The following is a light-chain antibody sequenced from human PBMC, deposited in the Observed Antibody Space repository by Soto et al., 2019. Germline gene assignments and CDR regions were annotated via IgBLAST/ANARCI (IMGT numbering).Light chain of an antibody. V-gene: IGLV2-14*01. J-gene: IGLJ1*01. CDR2: DVS. CDR1: SSDVGGYNY. Sequence: QSALTQPASVSGSPGQSITISCTGTSSDVGGYNYVSWYQQLPGKAPKLMIYDVSDRPSGVSNRFSGSKSGNTASLTISGLQAEDEADYYCSSYTSSRLYVLGTGTKVTVL. CDR3: SSYTSSRLYV.